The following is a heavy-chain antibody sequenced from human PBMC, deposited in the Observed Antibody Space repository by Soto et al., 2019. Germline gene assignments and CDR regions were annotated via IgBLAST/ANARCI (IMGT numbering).Heavy chain of an antibody. D-gene: IGHD3-10*01. Sequence: ASVKVSCKASGGTFSSYAFSWVRQAPGQGLEWMGGIIPIFGTANYAQKFQGRVTITADESTSTAYMELSSLRSEDTAVYYCARLVVRGFYFDYWGQGTLVTVSS. CDR1: GGTFSSYA. V-gene: IGHV1-69*13. CDR3: ARLVVRGFYFDY. J-gene: IGHJ4*02. CDR2: IIPIFGTA.